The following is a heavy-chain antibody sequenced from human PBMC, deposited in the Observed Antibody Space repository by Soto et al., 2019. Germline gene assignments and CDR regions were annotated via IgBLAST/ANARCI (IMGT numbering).Heavy chain of an antibody. J-gene: IGHJ4*02. V-gene: IGHV3-23*01. CDR3: AKGPIAVAGYYFDC. D-gene: IGHD6-19*01. CDR2: ISGSGSST. CDR1: GFTFSSYA. Sequence: EVQLLESGGGLVQPGGSLRLSCAASGFTFSSYAMSWVRQAPGKGQEWVSGISGSGSSTYYADSVKGRFTISRDNSKNTLYVQMNRLRPEDTAVYFCAKGPIAVAGYYFDCWGQGSLVSVSS.